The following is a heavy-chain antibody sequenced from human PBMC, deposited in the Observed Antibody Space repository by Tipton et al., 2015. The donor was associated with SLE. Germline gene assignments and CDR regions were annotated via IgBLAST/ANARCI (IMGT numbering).Heavy chain of an antibody. CDR3: ARERAGTDWYFDL. CDR2: IYYSGST. Sequence: LRLFCTVSGGFISSHYWSWIRQPPGKGLEWIGYIYYSGSTHYNPSLKSRVAISVDTSKNQFSRKLSTVTAAGTVVYCCARERAGTDWYFDLCGRGTLVTVSS. V-gene: IGHV4-59*11. CDR1: GGFISSHY. D-gene: IGHD6-19*01. J-gene: IGHJ2*01.